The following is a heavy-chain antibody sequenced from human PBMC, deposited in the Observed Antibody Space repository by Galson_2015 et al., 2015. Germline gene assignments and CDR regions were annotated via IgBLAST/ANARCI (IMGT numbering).Heavy chain of an antibody. Sequence: ETLSLTCTVSGGSISSYYWSWIRQPPGQGLEWIGYIYYSGSTNYNPSLKSRVTISVDTSKNQFSLKLSSVTAADTAVYYCARSTLTVDTAMVIYYYCGMDVWGQGTTVTVSS. CDR2: IYYSGST. CDR1: GGSISSYY. J-gene: IGHJ6*02. V-gene: IGHV4-59*01. CDR3: ARSTLTVDTAMVIYYYCGMDV. D-gene: IGHD5-18*01.